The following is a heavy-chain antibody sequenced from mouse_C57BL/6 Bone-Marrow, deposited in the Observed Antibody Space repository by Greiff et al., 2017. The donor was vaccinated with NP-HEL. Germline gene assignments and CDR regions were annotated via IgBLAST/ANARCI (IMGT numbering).Heavy chain of an antibody. J-gene: IGHJ1*03. Sequence: QVQLQQSGAELARPGASVKLSCKASGYTFTSYGISWVKQRTGQGLEWIGEIYPRSGNNYYNEKFKGKATLTADKSSSTAYMELRSLTSEDSAVYFGARGIFSGSSPYWYFDVWGTGTTVTVSS. V-gene: IGHV1-81*01. CDR2: IYPRSGNN. CDR3: ARGIFSGSSPYWYFDV. CDR1: GYTFTSYG. D-gene: IGHD1-1*01.